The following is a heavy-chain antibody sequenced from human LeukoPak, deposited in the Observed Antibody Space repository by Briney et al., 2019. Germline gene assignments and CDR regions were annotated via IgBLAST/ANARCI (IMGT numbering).Heavy chain of an antibody. CDR1: GGSISSYY. CDR3: VSVSTASGGAFDV. CDR2: LSLGEVA. D-gene: IGHD2-21*02. Sequence: NPSETLSLTCTVSGGSISSYYWSWIRQPPGKGLGWIGYLSLGEVAFYNPSLESRLTTSADTSKNQFSLNLTSVTAADTAMYYCVSVSTASGGAFDVWGQGTMVTVSS. V-gene: IGHV4-59*13. J-gene: IGHJ3*01.